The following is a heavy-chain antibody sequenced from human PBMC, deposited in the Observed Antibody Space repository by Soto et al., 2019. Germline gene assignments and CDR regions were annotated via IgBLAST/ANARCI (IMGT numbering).Heavy chain of an antibody. CDR1: GFTFSSYG. D-gene: IGHD6-13*01. V-gene: IGHV3-33*08. CDR3: AREGGFRGSSWYYFDY. CDR2: IWYDGSNK. Sequence: PGGSLRLSCAASGFTFSSYGMHWVRQAPGKGLEWVAVIWYDGSNKYYADSVKGRFTISRDNSKNTLYLQMNSLRAEDTAVYYCAREGGFRGSSWYYFDYWGQGTLVTVSS. J-gene: IGHJ4*02.